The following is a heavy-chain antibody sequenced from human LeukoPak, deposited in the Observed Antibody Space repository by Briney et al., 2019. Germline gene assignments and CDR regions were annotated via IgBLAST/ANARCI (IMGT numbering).Heavy chain of an antibody. D-gene: IGHD6-13*01. V-gene: IGHV3-48*04. CDR3: ARERSWYPYFDY. CDR2: ISSSSSTI. CDR1: GFTFSSYS. Sequence: GSLRLSCAASGFTFSSYSMNWVRQAPGKGLEWVSYISSSSSTIYYADSVKGRFTISRDNSKNSLYLQMDSLRAEDTAVYYCARERSWYPYFDYWGQGTLVTVSS. J-gene: IGHJ4*02.